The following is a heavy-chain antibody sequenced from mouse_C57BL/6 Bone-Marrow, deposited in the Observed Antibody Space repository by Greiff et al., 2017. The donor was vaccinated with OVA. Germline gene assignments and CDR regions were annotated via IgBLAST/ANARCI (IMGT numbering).Heavy chain of an antibody. CDR1: GFNIKDDY. D-gene: IGHD1-1*01. J-gene: IGHJ4*01. CDR3: TTRDYYGRNYFDY. CDR2: IDPENGDT. V-gene: IGHV14-4*01. Sequence: EVQLQQSGAELVRPGASVKLSCTASGFNIKDDYMHWVKQRPEQGLEWIGWIDPENGDTEYASKFQGKATITADTSSNTAYLQLSSLTSEDTAVYYCTTRDYYGRNYFDYWGQGTSVTVSS.